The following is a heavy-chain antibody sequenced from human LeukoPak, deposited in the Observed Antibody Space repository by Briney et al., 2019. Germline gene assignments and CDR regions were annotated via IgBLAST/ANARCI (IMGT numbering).Heavy chain of an antibody. CDR2: FDPEDGET. CDR1: GYTLTELS. J-gene: IGHJ5*02. V-gene: IGHV1-24*01. CDR3: ASQYLGYCSGGSCLWGSNWFDP. Sequence: ASVKVSCKVSGYTLTELSMHWVRQAPGKGLEWMGRFDPEDGETIYAQKFQGRVTMTRDTSISTAYMELSRLRSDDTAVYYCASQYLGYCSGGSCLWGSNWFDPWGQGTLVTVSS. D-gene: IGHD2-15*01.